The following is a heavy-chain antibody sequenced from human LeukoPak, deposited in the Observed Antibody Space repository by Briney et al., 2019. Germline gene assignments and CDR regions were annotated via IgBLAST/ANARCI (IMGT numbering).Heavy chain of an antibody. V-gene: IGHV1-24*01. CDR3: ATVSNYGKDAFDI. J-gene: IGHJ3*02. CDR2: SDPEDGET. CDR1: GYTLTELS. Sequence: GASVKVSCKVSGYTLTELSMHWVRQAPGKGLEWMGGSDPEDGETIYAQKFQGRVTMTEDTSTDTAYMELSSLRSEDTAVYYCATVSNYGKDAFDIWGQGTMVTVSS. D-gene: IGHD4-11*01.